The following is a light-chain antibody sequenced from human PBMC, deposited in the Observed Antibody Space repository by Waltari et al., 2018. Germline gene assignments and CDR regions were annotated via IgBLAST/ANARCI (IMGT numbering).Light chain of an antibody. J-gene: IGKJ4*02. Sequence: SASLWYQQKPGQALMLLIYDATSRATAIPNRFSRRASGTDFSLTSSRLEPEDSAVYYCQKYVSFPATFDDATTVEI. CDR2: DAT. V-gene: IGKV3D-20*01. CDR3: QKYVSFPAT. CDR1: SA.